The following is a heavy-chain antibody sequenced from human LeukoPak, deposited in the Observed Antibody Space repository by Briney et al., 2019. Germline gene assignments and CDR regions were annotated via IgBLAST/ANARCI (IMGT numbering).Heavy chain of an antibody. J-gene: IGHJ4*02. CDR2: IIPILGIA. V-gene: IGHV1-69*04. D-gene: IGHD3-22*01. CDR3: ARGPYDSSGYYYTALDY. CDR1: GGTFSSYA. Sequence: SVKVSCKAAGGTFSSYAISWVRQAPGQGLEWMGRIIPILGIANYAQKFQGRVTITADKSTSTAYMELSSLRSEDTAVYYCARGPYDSSGYYYTALDYWGQGTLVTVSS.